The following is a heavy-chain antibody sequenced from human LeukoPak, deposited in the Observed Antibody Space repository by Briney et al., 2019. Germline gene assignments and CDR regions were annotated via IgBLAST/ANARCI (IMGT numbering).Heavy chain of an antibody. CDR1: GGTFGSYA. V-gene: IGHV1-18*01. CDR2: ISAYNGNT. J-gene: IGHJ4*02. CDR3: ARQRARQWLPFDY. D-gene: IGHD6-19*01. Sequence: ASVKVSCKASGGTFGSYAISWVRQAPGQGLEWMGWISAYNGNTNYAQKLQGRVTMTTDTSTSTAYMELRSLRSDDTAVYYCARQRARQWLPFDYWGQGTLVTVSS.